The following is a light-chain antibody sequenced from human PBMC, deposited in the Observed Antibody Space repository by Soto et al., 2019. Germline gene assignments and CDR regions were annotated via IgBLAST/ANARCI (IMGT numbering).Light chain of an antibody. CDR1: SSNIGSNT. CDR2: SNN. V-gene: IGLV1-44*01. J-gene: IGLJ2*01. CDR3: AAWDDSLNAVV. Sequence: QSVLTQPPSASGTPGQRVTISCSGSSSNIGSNTVNWYQQLPGTAPKLLFYSNNQRPSWVPDRFSGSKSGTSASLAISGLQSEDEADYYCAAWDDSLNAVVFGGGTKLTVL.